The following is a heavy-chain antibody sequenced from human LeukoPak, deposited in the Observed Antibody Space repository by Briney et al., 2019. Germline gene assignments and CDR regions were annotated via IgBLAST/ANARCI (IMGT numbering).Heavy chain of an antibody. V-gene: IGHV4-4*07. CDR3: AREGGDPRWLDP. Sequence: PSETLSLTCTVSGGSISTFYWTWIRQPAGKGLEWIGRINNSGSTNYNPSLRCRVSMSVDRSKNQFSVTLSSVTAADTAVYFCAREGGDPRWLDPWGQGTLVTVSS. J-gene: IGHJ5*02. D-gene: IGHD6-25*01. CDR1: GGSISTFY. CDR2: INNSGST.